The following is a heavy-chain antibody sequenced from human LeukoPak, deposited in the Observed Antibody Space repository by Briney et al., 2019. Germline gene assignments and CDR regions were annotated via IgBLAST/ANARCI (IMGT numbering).Heavy chain of an antibody. CDR1: GFTFSSNW. CDR3: ARGGPIDY. CDR2: INSDGSTT. J-gene: IGHJ4*02. Sequence: GGSLRLSCAASGFTFSSNWMYWVRQAPGKGLVWVSRINSDGSTTSYVDSVEGRFTISRDNAKSTLYLQMNSLRAEGTAVYYCARGGPIDYWGQGTLVTVSS. V-gene: IGHV3-74*01.